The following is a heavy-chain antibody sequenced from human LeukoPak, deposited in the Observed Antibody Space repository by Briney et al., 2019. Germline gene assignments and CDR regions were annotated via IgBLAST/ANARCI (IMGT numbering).Heavy chain of an antibody. Sequence: PGRSLRLSCAASGFTFSSYGMHWVRQAPGKGLEWVAVIWYDGSNKYYADSVKGRFTISRDNSKNTLYLQMNSLRAEDTAVYYCAKVPSRSPRLVFLDALDIWGQGTMVTVSS. V-gene: IGHV3-33*06. CDR2: IWYDGSNK. J-gene: IGHJ3*02. CDR1: GFTFSSYG. CDR3: AKVPSRSPRLVFLDALDI. D-gene: IGHD1-26*01.